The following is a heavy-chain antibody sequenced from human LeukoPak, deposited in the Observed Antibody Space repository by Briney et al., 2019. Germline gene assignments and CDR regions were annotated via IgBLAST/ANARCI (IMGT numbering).Heavy chain of an antibody. D-gene: IGHD4-23*01. V-gene: IGHV4-39*02. CDR1: GGSISSSSYY. J-gene: IGHJ4*02. CDR3: ARDPTYGGNPVY. Sequence: SETLSLTCTVSGGSISSSSYYWGWVRQPPGKGLEWIGSIYYSGSTYYNPSLKSRVTISVDTSKNQFSLKLSSVTAADTAVYYCARDPTYGGNPVYWGQGTLVTVSS. CDR2: IYYSGST.